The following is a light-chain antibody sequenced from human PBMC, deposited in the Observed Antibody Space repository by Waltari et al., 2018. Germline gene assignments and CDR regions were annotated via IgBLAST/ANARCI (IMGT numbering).Light chain of an antibody. CDR1: SRDVGAYNH. CDR2: EVN. CDR3: CSYAGDYTLV. V-gene: IGLV2-11*01. Sequence: QSALTQPRSVSGSAGLSVTISCAGTSRDVGAYNHVSWYQQSPGTAPKLLIYEVNNRPSGVPDRFSASRSGNTASLTISGLRAEDEADYYCCSYAGDYTLVFGGGTKLTVL. J-gene: IGLJ2*01.